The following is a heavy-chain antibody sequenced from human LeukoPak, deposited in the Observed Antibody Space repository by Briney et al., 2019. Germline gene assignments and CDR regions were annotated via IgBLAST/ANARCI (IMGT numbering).Heavy chain of an antibody. Sequence: GESLRLSCAASGFTFSDHYMDWVRQAPGKGLEWVGRSSNKAYSHTTQYAASVKGRFTISRDDSKNSLYLQMNSLKTEDTAVYYCGRRPDCSGGSCFVDYWGQGTLVTVSS. CDR2: SSNKAYSHTT. D-gene: IGHD2-15*01. CDR1: GFTFSDHY. V-gene: IGHV3-72*01. CDR3: GRRPDCSGGSCFVDY. J-gene: IGHJ4*02.